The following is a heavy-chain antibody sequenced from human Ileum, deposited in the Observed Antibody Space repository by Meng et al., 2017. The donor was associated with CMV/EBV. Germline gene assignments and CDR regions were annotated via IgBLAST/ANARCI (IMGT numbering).Heavy chain of an antibody. CDR2: INHVGRT. V-gene: IGHV4-34*01. CDR1: GGSLRGHY. Sequence: QVHLPQWGTGLLKPSETLSLTLAVYGGSLRGHYCNWIRQSPGNGLQWIAEINHVGRTNSNPSLASRVTISQDTSKNQCSLKLNSVTVADTAVYYCAKLCSGSACNWLSPWGLGTLVTVSS. D-gene: IGHD1-26*01. CDR3: AKLCSGSACNWLSP. J-gene: IGHJ5*02.